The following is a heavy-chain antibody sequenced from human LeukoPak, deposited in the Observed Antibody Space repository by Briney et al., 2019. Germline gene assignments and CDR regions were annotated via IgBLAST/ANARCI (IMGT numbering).Heavy chain of an antibody. CDR3: ARGRRFYYYYYMDV. CDR2: INHSGST. Sequence: SETLSLTCAVYGGSFSGYYWSWIRQPPGKGLEWIREINHSGSTNYNPSLKSRVAISVDTSKNQFSLKLSSVTAADTAVYYCARGRRFYYYYYMDVWGKGTTVTVSS. CDR1: GGSFSGYY. D-gene: IGHD1-1*01. J-gene: IGHJ6*03. V-gene: IGHV4-34*01.